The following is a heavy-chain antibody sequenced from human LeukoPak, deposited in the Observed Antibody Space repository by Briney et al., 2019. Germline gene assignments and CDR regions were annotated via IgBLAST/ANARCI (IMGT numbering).Heavy chain of an antibody. CDR3: VRQRGSSGTINHFDP. D-gene: IGHD3-10*01. V-gene: IGHV5-51*01. CDR1: GYRFTTYW. Sequence: GESLKISFETSGYRFTTYWIGWVRPMPGTGLEWVGAIYPDDSDSRYSPSFQRQVVISADRSIRTAYLQWNSLKTSDTAMYYCVRQRGSSGTINHFDPWGQGTLVTVSS. CDR2: IYPDDSDS. J-gene: IGHJ5*02.